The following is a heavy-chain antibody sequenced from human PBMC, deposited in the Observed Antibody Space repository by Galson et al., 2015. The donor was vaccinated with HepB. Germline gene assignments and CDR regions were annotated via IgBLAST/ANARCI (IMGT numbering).Heavy chain of an antibody. CDR2: INHSGST. V-gene: IGHV4-34*01. CDR1: GGSFSGYY. Sequence: ETLSLTCAVYGGSFSGYYWSWIRQPPGKGLEWIGEINHSGSTNYNPSLKSRVTISVDTSKNQFSLKLSSVTAADTAVYYCARGGYFDYWGQGTLVTVSS. J-gene: IGHJ4*02. CDR3: ARGGYFDY.